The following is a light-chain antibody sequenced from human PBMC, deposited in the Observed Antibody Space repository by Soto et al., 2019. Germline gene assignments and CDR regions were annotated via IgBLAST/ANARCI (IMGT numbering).Light chain of an antibody. Sequence: QSALTQPASVSGSPGQSITISCTGTNNDIGGYNYVSWYQHLPGKAPKLLIYGVTNRPSGISNRFSGSKSGNTASLTISGLQAEDEADYYCQSYDISLSASSPSWVFGGGTKVTVL. CDR3: QSYDISLSASSPSWV. CDR2: GVT. CDR1: NNDIGGYNY. J-gene: IGLJ3*02. V-gene: IGLV2-14*01.